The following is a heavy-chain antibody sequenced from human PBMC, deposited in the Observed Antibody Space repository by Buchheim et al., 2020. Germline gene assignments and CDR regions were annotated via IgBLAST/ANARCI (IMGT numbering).Heavy chain of an antibody. CDR3: AKAGVVPAAMWALDYYYGMDV. Sequence: EVQLLESGGGLVQPGGSLRLSCAASGFTFSSYAMSWVRQAPGKGLEWVSAISGSGGSTYYADSGKGRFTISRANSTNTLYLQMNSLRAEDTAVYYCAKAGVVPAAMWALDYYYGMDVWGQGTT. V-gene: IGHV3-23*01. D-gene: IGHD2-2*01. CDR1: GFTFSSYA. CDR2: ISGSGGST. J-gene: IGHJ6*02.